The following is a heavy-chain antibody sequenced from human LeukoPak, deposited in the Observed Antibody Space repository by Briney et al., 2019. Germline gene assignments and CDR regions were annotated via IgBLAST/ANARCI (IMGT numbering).Heavy chain of an antibody. D-gene: IGHD6-19*01. CDR2: INHSGST. Sequence: SETLSLTCAVYGGSFSGYYWSWIRQPPGKGLEWIGEINHSGSTNYNPSLKSRVTISVDTSKNQFSLKLSSVTAADTAVYYCARTQGYSSGWTDYWGQGTLVTVSS. J-gene: IGHJ4*02. V-gene: IGHV4-34*01. CDR1: GGSFSGYY. CDR3: ARTQGYSSGWTDY.